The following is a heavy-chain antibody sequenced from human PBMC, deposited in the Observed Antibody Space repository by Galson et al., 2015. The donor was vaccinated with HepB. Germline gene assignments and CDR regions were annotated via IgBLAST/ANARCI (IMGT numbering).Heavy chain of an antibody. CDR1: GFTFSSYG. CDR2: IWYDGTIK. V-gene: IGHV3-33*07. CDR3: ARDLGFGLDY. D-gene: IGHD3-16*01. J-gene: IGHJ4*02. Sequence: SCAASGFTFSSYGMYWVRQAPGKGLEWVAVIWYDGTIKYYRDSVRGRFTISRDNSKNTLYLQMSSLRAEDTAVYYCARDLGFGLDYWGQGTLVTVSS.